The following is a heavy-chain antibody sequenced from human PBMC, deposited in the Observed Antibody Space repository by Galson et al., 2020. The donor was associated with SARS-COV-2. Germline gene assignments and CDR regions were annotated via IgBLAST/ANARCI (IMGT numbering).Heavy chain of an antibody. Sequence: SVKVSCKASGGTFSSYAISWVRQAPGQGLEWMGGIIPIFGTANYAQKFQGRVTITADESTSTAYMELSSLRSEDTAVYYCARDPGDYYGSGRYDMNWGQGTLVTVSS. CDR1: GGTFSSYA. J-gene: IGHJ4*02. D-gene: IGHD3-10*01. V-gene: IGHV1-69*13. CDR2: IIPIFGTA. CDR3: ARDPGDYYGSGRYDMN.